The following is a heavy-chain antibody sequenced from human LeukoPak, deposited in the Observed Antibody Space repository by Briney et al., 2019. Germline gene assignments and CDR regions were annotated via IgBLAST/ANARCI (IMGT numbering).Heavy chain of an antibody. J-gene: IGHJ3*02. CDR3: AAPSGENGGNSVADAFDI. D-gene: IGHD4-23*01. CDR2: IVVGSGNT. CDR1: GFTFTSSA. V-gene: IGHV1-58*01. Sequence: SVKVSCKASGFTFTSSAVQWVRQARGQRLEWIGWIVVGSGNTNYAQKFQERVTITRDMSTSTAYMELSSLRSEDTAVYYCAAPSGENGGNSVADAFDIWGQGTMVTVSS.